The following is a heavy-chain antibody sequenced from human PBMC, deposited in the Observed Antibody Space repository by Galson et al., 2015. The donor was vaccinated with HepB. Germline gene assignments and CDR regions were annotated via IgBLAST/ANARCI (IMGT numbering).Heavy chain of an antibody. CDR3: AKLPNYGEPLDY. J-gene: IGHJ4*02. D-gene: IGHD4-17*01. V-gene: IGHV3-7*03. CDR2: IKQDGSEK. Sequence: SLRLSCAASEFTFNNYWMSWVRQAPGKGLEWVANIKQDGSEKNYVDSVKGRFTISRDNAKKSLYLQMNSLRAEDTALYYCAKLPNYGEPLDYWGQGTLVTVSS. CDR1: EFTFNNYW.